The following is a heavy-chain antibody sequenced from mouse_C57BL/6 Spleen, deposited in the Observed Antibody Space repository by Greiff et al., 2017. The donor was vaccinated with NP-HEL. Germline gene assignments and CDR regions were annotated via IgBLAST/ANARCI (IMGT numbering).Heavy chain of an antibody. J-gene: IGHJ4*01. D-gene: IGHD2-4*01. CDR2: IDPSDSET. CDR3: ARSFYDYDRYYAMDY. Sequence: QVQLQQPGAELVRPGSSVKLSCKASGYTFTSYWMHWVKQRPIQGLEWIGNIDPSDSETHYNQKFKDKATLTVDKSSSTAYMQLSSLTSEDSAVYYCARSFYDYDRYYAMDYWGQGTSVTVSS. V-gene: IGHV1-52*01. CDR1: GYTFTSYW.